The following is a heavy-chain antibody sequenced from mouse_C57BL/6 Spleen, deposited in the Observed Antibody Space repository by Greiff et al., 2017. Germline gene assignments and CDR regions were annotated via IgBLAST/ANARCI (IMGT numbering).Heavy chain of an antibody. Sequence: QVQLQQSGAELVKPGASVKMSCKASGYTFTSYWITWVKQRPGQGLEWIGDIYPGSGSTNYNEKFKSKATLTVDTSSSTAYMQLSSLTSEDSAVYYCAGGSTYYYAMDYWGQGTSVTVSS. CDR1: GYTFTSYW. J-gene: IGHJ4*01. CDR3: AGGSTYYYAMDY. V-gene: IGHV1-55*01. D-gene: IGHD1-1*01. CDR2: IYPGSGST.